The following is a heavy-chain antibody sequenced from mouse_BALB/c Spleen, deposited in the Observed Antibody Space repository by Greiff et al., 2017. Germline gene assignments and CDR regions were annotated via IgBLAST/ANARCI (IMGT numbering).Heavy chain of an antibody. V-gene: IGHV1-18*01. D-gene: IGHD2-3*01. Sequence: EVQLQQSGPELVKPGASVKISCKTSGYTFTEYTMHWVKQSPGQSLEWIGGINPNSGGTSYNKKFKGKATMTVDKSSSTAYMKLRSLTSEDSAVYYCARSSDGDDHWFAYWGQGTLVTVSA. CDR1: GYTFTEYT. CDR2: INPNSGGT. CDR3: ARSSDGDDHWFAY. J-gene: IGHJ3*01.